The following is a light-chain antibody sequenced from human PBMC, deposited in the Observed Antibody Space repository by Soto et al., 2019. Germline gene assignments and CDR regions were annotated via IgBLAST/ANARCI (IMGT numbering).Light chain of an antibody. Sequence: DIQMTQSPSTLSASVGDRVTITCRASQSISSWLAWYQQRPGNVPKVLIYKASTLKSGVPSRFSGSGSGTEFTLTISSLQPDDFATYYCQQSYSTPLTFGGGTKVDIK. CDR3: QQSYSTPLT. CDR2: KAS. J-gene: IGKJ4*01. V-gene: IGKV1-5*03. CDR1: QSISSW.